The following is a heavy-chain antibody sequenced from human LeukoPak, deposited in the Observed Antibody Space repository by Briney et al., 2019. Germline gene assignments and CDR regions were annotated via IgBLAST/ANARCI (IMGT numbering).Heavy chain of an antibody. V-gene: IGHV4-34*01. J-gene: IGHJ4*02. CDR2: INHSGST. D-gene: IGHD1-26*01. CDR3: ARSYSGSCDY. Sequence: SETLSLTCAVYGGSFSGYYWSWIRQPPGKGLEWIGEINHSGSTNYYPSLKSRVTISVDTSKNQFSLKLSSVTAADTAVYYCARSYSGSCDYWGQGTLVTVSS. CDR1: GGSFSGYY.